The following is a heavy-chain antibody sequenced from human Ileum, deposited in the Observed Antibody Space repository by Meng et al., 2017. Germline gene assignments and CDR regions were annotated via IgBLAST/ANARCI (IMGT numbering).Heavy chain of an antibody. V-gene: IGHV6-1*01. D-gene: IGHD6-19*01. J-gene: IGHJ4*02. Sequence: QVQLQQSRPGLVNTPQTPSLTCGISGDSVSSNSTAWNLIRQYPSRGLEWLGRTYYRSKWYNDYAVSVKSRININPDTSKNEFSLHLNYVTPEDTGVYYCARGSYASGWGYWGQGTLVTVSS. CDR3: ARGSYASGWGY. CDR2: TYYRSKWYN. CDR1: GDSVSSNSTA.